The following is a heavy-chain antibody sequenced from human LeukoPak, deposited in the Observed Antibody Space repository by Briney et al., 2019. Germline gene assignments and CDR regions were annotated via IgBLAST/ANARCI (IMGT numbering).Heavy chain of an antibody. V-gene: IGHV4-31*03. CDR1: GGSISSGGYY. CDR2: IYYSGST. CDR3: ARYCSSTSCYPTSRWFDP. J-gene: IGHJ5*02. D-gene: IGHD2-2*01. Sequence: SETLSLTCTVSGGSISSGGYYWSWIRQHPGKGLEWIGYIYYSGSTYYNPSLKSRVTISVDTSKNQFSLKLSSVTAADTAVYYCARYCSSTSCYPTSRWFDPWGQGTLVTASS.